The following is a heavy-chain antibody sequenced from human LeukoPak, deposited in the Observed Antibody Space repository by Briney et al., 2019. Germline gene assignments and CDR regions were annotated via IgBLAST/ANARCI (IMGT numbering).Heavy chain of an antibody. CDR3: ARSRSGSYFDY. CDR1: GFTFSSYS. J-gene: IGHJ4*02. D-gene: IGHD1-26*01. CDR2: ISSSTTTTI. V-gene: IGHV3-48*01. Sequence: GGSLRLSCAASGFTFSSYSMNWVRQAPGKGREWVSYISSSTTTTIYYADSVKGRFTISRDNAKNSLYLQINSLRAEDTAVFYCARSRSGSYFDYWGQGTLVTVSS.